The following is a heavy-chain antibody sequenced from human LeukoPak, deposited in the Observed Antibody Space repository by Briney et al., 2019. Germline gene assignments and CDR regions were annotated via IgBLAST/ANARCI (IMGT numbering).Heavy chain of an antibody. Sequence: ASVKVSCKASGYTFTSYGISWVRQAPGQGLEWMGWISAYNGNTNYAQKLQGRVTMTTDTSTSTAYMELRSLRSDDTAVYYCARGVRLSALRGSILYYFDYWGQGTLVTVSS. J-gene: IGHJ4*02. CDR3: ARGVRLSALRGSILYYFDY. V-gene: IGHV1-18*01. CDR2: ISAYNGNT. D-gene: IGHD3-10*01. CDR1: GYTFTSYG.